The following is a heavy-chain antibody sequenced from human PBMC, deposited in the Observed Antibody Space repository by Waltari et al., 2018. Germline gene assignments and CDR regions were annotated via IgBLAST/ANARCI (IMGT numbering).Heavy chain of an antibody. Sequence: QVQLVQSGAEVKKPGASVKVSCKASGYTFTSYAMHWVRQAPGQRLEWMGWINAGNGNTKYSQNFQGRVTITRDTSASTAYMELSSLRSEDTAVYYCARAPTYGSGSRYYYYYGMDVWGQGTTVTVSS. D-gene: IGHD3-10*01. CDR3: ARAPTYGSGSRYYYYYGMDV. CDR1: GYTFTSYA. CDR2: INAGNGNT. V-gene: IGHV1-3*01. J-gene: IGHJ6*02.